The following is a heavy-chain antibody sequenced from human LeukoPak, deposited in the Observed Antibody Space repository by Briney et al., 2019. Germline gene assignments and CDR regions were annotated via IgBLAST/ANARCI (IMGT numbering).Heavy chain of an antibody. J-gene: IGHJ4*02. CDR1: GYTFTSYG. CDR2: ISAYNGNT. V-gene: IGHV1-18*01. CDR3: ARFDSSGYYYVWDY. D-gene: IGHD3-22*01. Sequence: ASVKVSCKASGYTFTSYGVSWVRQAPGQGLEWMGWISAYNGNTNYAQKLQGRVTMTTDTSTSTAYMELRSLRSDDTAVYYCARFDSSGYYYVWDYWGQGTLVTVSS.